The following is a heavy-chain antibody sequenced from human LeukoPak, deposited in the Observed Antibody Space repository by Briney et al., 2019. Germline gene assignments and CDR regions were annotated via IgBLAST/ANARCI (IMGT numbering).Heavy chain of an antibody. J-gene: IGHJ4*02. CDR3: ARTPYCGGDCYVDY. CDR2: IDWDDDK. Sequence: SGPALVKPTQTLTLTCTFSGLSLRTSGMRVSWIRQPPGKALGWLARIDWDDDKFYSTSLKTRLTISKAPSKNQVVLTMTNMDPVDTATYYCARTPYCGGDCYVDYWGQGTLVTVSS. V-gene: IGHV2-70*04. D-gene: IGHD2-21*02. CDR1: GLSLRTSGMR.